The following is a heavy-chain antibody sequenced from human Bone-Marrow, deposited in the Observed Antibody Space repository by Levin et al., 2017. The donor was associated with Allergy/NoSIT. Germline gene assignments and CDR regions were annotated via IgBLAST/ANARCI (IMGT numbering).Heavy chain of an antibody. Sequence: AGGSLRLSCAASGFTFTNYAMTWVRQAPGKGLEWVSSITGSGGRTYYADSVKGRFTISRDNSKNRLYLQMNSLRAEDTAVYNCAKSKEYSNWIDYWGQGTLVTVSS. CDR1: GFTFTNYA. CDR3: AKSKEYSNWIDY. CDR2: ITGSGGRT. V-gene: IGHV3-23*01. J-gene: IGHJ4*02. D-gene: IGHD4-11*01.